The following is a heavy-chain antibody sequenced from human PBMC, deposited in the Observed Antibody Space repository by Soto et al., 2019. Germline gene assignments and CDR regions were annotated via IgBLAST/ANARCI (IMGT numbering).Heavy chain of an antibody. CDR3: ASRIYCSGGSCYDYYGMDV. CDR2: IYYSGST. V-gene: IGHV4-39*01. D-gene: IGHD2-15*01. J-gene: IGHJ6*02. Sequence: PETLSLTCTVSGGSISSSSYYWGWIRQHPGKGLEWIGSIYYSGSTYYNPSLKSRVTISVDTSKNQFSLKLSSVTAADTAVYYCASRIYCSGGSCYDYYGMDVWGQGTTVT. CDR1: GGSISSSSYY.